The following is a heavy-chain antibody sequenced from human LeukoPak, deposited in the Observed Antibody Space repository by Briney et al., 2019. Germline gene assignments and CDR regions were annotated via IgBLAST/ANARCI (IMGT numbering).Heavy chain of an antibody. V-gene: IGHV4-38-2*02. Sequence: SETLSLTCTVSGYSLSSAYYWGWIRQPPGKGLEWIGSIYHSGSTYNNPSLKSRVSISVDTSKNHFSLKLSSVTAADTAVYYCARGPGNAAAGIVHYFDYWGQGTLVTVSS. D-gene: IGHD6-13*01. CDR2: IYHSGST. J-gene: IGHJ4*02. CDR1: GYSLSSAYY. CDR3: ARGPGNAAAGIVHYFDY.